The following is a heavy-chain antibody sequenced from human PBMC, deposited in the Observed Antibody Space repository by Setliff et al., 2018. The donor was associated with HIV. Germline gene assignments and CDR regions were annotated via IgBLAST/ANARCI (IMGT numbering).Heavy chain of an antibody. Sequence: PGGSLRLSCAASGFTFSNYAMSWVRQAPGKGLEWVSGISGSAGTTYYADSVKGRFTISRDNSKNTLYLQMNSLRAEDTAVYYCAKEGIGGLDYWGQGTLVTVSS. J-gene: IGHJ4*02. CDR2: ISGSAGTT. D-gene: IGHD3-16*01. V-gene: IGHV3-23*01. CDR3: AKEGIGGLDY. CDR1: GFTFSNYA.